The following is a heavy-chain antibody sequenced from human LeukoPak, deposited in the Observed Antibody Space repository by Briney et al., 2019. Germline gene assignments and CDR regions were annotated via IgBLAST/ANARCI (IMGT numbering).Heavy chain of an antibody. J-gene: IGHJ6*02. D-gene: IGHD3-22*01. CDR1: GGSISSGGYY. Sequence: SETLSLTCTVSGGSISSGGYYWSWIRQHPGKGLEWIGYIYYSGSTYYNPSLKSRVTISVDTSKNQFSLKLSSVTAADTAVYYCARTQGDSRLYYGMDVWGQGTTVTVSS. V-gene: IGHV4-31*03. CDR3: ARTQGDSRLYYGMDV. CDR2: IYYSGST.